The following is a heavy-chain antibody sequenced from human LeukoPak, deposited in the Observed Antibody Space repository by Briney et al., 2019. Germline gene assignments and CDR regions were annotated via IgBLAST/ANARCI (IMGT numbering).Heavy chain of an antibody. CDR2: IWYDGSNK. CDR1: GFIFSSYG. D-gene: IGHD6-13*01. CDR3: ARDAAAGTDWFDP. J-gene: IGHJ5*02. Sequence: GRSLRLSCAASGFIFSSYGMHWIRQAPGKGLEWVAVIWYDGSNKEYADSVKGRFTISRDNSKKTVYLQMNSLRAEDTAVYYCARDAAAGTDWFDPWGQGTLVTVSS. V-gene: IGHV3-33*01.